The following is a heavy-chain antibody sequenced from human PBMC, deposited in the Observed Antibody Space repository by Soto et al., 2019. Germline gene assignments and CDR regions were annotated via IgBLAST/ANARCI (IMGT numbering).Heavy chain of an antibody. CDR1: DFTFIDSW. D-gene: IGHD2-15*01. V-gene: IGHV3-15*07. Sequence: EVQLVESGGDLVKPGGSLTLSCAASDFTFIDSWMNWVRQAPGKGLEWVGRVKTKAQGETTDYAAPVKGRFTISRDDSTYTPYLHMRSLKADDTAVYYCTTGSVEGVWGQGTTVTVSS. CDR3: TTGSVEGV. CDR2: VKTKAQGETT. J-gene: IGHJ6*02.